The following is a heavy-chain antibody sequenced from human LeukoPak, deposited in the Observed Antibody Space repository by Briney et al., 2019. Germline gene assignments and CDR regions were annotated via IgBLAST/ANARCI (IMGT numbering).Heavy chain of an antibody. CDR2: IYSGGDT. D-gene: IGHD1-7*01. CDR1: GFTFSSYA. Sequence: PGGSLRLSCAASGFTFSSYAMSWVRQAPGKGLEWVSIIYSGGDTYYADSVKGRFTVSRDNSKNTLYLRMSSLRAEDTAVYYCAKDERNWNYNLASQTYDWGQGTLVTVSS. V-gene: IGHV3-23*03. CDR3: AKDERNWNYNLASQTYD. J-gene: IGHJ4*02.